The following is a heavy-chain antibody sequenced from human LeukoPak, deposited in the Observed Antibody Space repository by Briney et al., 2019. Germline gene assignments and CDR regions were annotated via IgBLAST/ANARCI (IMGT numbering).Heavy chain of an antibody. CDR3: ARVGLRFLEWPTRHYYYYGMDV. Sequence: SETLSLTCAVYGGSFSGYYWSWIRQPPGKGLEWIGEINHSGSTNYNPSFKSRVTISVDTSKNQFSLKLSSVTAADTAVYYCARVGLRFLEWPTRHYYYYGMDVWGQGTTVTVSS. V-gene: IGHV4-34*01. CDR1: GGSFSGYY. D-gene: IGHD3-3*01. CDR2: INHSGST. J-gene: IGHJ6*02.